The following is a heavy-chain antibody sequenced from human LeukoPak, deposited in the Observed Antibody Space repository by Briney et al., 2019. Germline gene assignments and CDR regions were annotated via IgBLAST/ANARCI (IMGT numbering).Heavy chain of an antibody. CDR3: ARGHGYYYYYMDV. D-gene: IGHD3-22*01. V-gene: IGHV4-59*01. CDR2: IDDSGST. J-gene: IGHJ6*03. CDR1: GGSISSYY. Sequence: SETLSLTCTVSGGSISSYYWTWIRQPPGKGLEWIGYIDDSGSTNYHPALQSRVTISVDTSKNHFSLKLTSVTAADAAIYYCARGHGYYYYYMDVWGTGTTVTISS.